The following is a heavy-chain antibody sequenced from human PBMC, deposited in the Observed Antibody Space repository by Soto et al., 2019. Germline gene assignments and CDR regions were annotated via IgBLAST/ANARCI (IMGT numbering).Heavy chain of an antibody. CDR3: AKELERHTYYYYYGMDV. CDR1: GFTFSSYA. CDR2: ISGSGGST. V-gene: IGHV3-23*01. D-gene: IGHD1-1*01. Sequence: PGGSLRLSCAASGFTFSSYAMSWVRQAPGKGLEWVSAISGSGGSTYYADSVKGRFTISRDNSKNTLYLQMNSLRAEDTAVYYCAKELERHTYYYYYGMDVWGQGTTVTVSS. J-gene: IGHJ6*02.